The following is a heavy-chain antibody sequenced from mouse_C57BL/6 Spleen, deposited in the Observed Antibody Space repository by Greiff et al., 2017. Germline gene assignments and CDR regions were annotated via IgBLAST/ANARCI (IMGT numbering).Heavy chain of an antibody. J-gene: IGHJ4*01. CDR1: GYTFTSYW. Sequence: EVQLQQSGTVLVRPGASVKMSCKTSGYTFTSYWMHWVKQRPGQGLEWIGAIYPGNSDTSYNQKFKGKAKLTAGTSASTAYMELSSLTNEDSAVYYCTSTGKLRDYYAMDYWGQGTSVTVSS. CDR2: IYPGNSDT. CDR3: TSTGKLRDYYAMDY. V-gene: IGHV1-5*01. D-gene: IGHD1-1*01.